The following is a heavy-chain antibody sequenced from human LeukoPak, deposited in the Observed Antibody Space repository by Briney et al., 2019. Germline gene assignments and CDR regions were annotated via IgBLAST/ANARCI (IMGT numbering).Heavy chain of an antibody. CDR3: ARDRDVLRFLEWPGDWFDP. CDR1: GFTFSNYN. V-gene: IGHV3-21*01. CDR2: ISSSSSYI. D-gene: IGHD3-3*01. Sequence: GGSLRLSCAASGFTFSNYNMNWVRQAPGKGLEWVSSISSSSSYIYYADSVKGRFTISRDNAKNSLYLQMNSLRAEDTAVYYCARDRDVLRFLEWPGDWFDPWGQGTLVTVSS. J-gene: IGHJ5*02.